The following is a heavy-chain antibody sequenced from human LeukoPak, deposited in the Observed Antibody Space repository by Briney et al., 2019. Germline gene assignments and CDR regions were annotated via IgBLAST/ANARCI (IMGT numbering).Heavy chain of an antibody. Sequence: GGSLRLSCAASGFTFTSVWMHWFRPAPGKGLVWVSRISTDGAITGYADSVKGRFTISRDNAKNTLYLQMNSLRAEDTAVYYCARDRTTVTLFDYWGQGALVTVSS. CDR2: ISTDGAIT. V-gene: IGHV3-74*01. CDR1: GFTFTSVW. J-gene: IGHJ4*02. D-gene: IGHD4-17*01. CDR3: ARDRTTVTLFDY.